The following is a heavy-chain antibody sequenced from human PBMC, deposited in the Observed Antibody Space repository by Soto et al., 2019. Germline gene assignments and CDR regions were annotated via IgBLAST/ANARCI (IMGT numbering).Heavy chain of an antibody. D-gene: IGHD4-17*01. Sequence: SGPTLVNPTQTLTLTCAFSGFSLSTSGMCVTWIRQPPGKALEWLALINWDDDKYYSTSLKTRLTISKDTSKNQVVLTMTNMDPVDTATYYCARSTTVITPVDYWGQGTLVTVPQ. CDR2: INWDDDK. CDR1: GFSLSTSGMC. J-gene: IGHJ4*02. CDR3: ARSTTVITPVDY. V-gene: IGHV2-70*01.